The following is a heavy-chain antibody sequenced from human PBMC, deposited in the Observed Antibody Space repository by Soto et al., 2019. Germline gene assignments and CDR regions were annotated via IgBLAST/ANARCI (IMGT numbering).Heavy chain of an antibody. D-gene: IGHD3-9*01. J-gene: IGHJ3*02. Sequence: ASVMVSCKVSGYTLTELSMHLVRQAPGKGLEWMGGFDPEDGETIYAQKFQGRVTMTEDTSTDTAYMELSSLRSEDTAVYYCATNLEGNYDILTGPSGIWGQGTMVTVSS. CDR3: ATNLEGNYDILTGPSGI. V-gene: IGHV1-24*01. CDR2: FDPEDGET. CDR1: GYTLTELS.